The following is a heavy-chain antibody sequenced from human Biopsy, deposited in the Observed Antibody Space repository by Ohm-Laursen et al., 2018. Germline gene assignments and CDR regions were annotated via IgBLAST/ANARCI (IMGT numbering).Heavy chain of an antibody. CDR1: GRTFSDYR. Sequence: GTLSLTCAVFGRTFSDYRWTWIRQPPGKGLEGIGQINQSGSTNYNPSLKSRVTISADASKYEFSLRLTSVTAADTAVYFCGNEVYGRDYWGLGARVTVSS. D-gene: IGHD4-17*01. CDR2: INQSGST. V-gene: IGHV4-34*08. J-gene: IGHJ4*02. CDR3: GNEVYGRDY.